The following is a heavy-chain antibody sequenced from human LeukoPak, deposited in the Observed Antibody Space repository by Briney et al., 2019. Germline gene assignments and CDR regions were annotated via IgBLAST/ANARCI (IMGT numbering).Heavy chain of an antibody. CDR2: IGYTSTDK. V-gene: IGHV3-21*01. CDR3: VRGDNRDY. D-gene: IGHD1-14*01. J-gene: IGHJ4*02. CDR1: GFTFNRNA. Sequence: KAGGSLRLSCAASGFTFNRNAISWVRQAPGKGLEWVSSIGYTSTDKYYVASVKGRFTISRENAENSLYLQMNSLRAEDSAVYYCVRGDNRDYWGQGTLVTVSS.